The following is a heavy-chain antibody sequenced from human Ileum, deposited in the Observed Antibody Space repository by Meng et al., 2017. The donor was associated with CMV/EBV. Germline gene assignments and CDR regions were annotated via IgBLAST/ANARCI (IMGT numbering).Heavy chain of an antibody. CDR1: GITLTDYY. D-gene: IGHD1-1*01. CDR2: MRTNSGGT. J-gene: IGHJ5*02. Sequence: SGITLTDYYIHWVRQAPGQGLECMGYMRTNSGGTKYAQNFQGRVTMTRDTSINTVYMELSSLRSDDTAVYYCARDPTNDVNTEFDPWGQGTLVTVSS. V-gene: IGHV1-2*02. CDR3: ARDPTNDVNTEFDP.